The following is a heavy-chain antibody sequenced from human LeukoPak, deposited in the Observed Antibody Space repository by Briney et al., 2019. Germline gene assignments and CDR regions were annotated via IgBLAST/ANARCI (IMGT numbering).Heavy chain of an antibody. CDR3: ARENWGSSFPDY. D-gene: IGHD7-27*01. J-gene: IGHJ4*02. CDR2: SHHSGNT. Sequence: SETLSLTCTASGYSISSGYNWGWIRQPPERSMEWIGSSHHSGNTYYNPSLKSRATISVDTSNNQFSLHLTSVTGADTAVYYCARENWGSSFPDYWGQGTPVTVSS. V-gene: IGHV4-38-2*02. CDR1: GYSISSGYN.